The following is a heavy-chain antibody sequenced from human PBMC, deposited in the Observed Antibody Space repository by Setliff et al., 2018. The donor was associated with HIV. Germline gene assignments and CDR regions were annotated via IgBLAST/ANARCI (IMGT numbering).Heavy chain of an antibody. V-gene: IGHV4-39*01. CDR3: ARQVSIPGVAITPVDY. J-gene: IGHJ4*02. CDR1: GGSISSSSYY. Sequence: SETLSLTCTVSGGSISSSSYYWGWIRQPPGKGLEWIGEINHSGSTNYNPSLKSRVTISVDTSKNQFSLKLSSVTAADTAVYYCARQVSIPGVAITPVDYWGQGALVTAPQ. CDR2: INHSGST. D-gene: IGHD5-12*01.